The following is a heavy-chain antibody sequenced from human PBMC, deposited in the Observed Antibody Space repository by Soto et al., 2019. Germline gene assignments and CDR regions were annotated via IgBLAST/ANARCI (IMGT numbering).Heavy chain of an antibody. CDR1: GFTFSSYA. V-gene: IGHV3-23*01. D-gene: IGHD3-16*01. CDR2: ISGSGGST. J-gene: IGHJ4*02. Sequence: GGSLRLSCAASGFTFSSYAMSWVRQAPGKGLEWVSAISGSGGSTYYADSVKGRFTISRDNSKNTLYLQMNSLRAEDTAVYYCAKVRRNYDYVWGPFDYWGQGTLVTVPQ. CDR3: AKVRRNYDYVWGPFDY.